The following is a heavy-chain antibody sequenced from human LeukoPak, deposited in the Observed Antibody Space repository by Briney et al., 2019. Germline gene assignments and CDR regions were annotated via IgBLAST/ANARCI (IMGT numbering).Heavy chain of an antibody. CDR1: GFTFSNYG. V-gene: IGHV1-2*02. CDR3: SGGSGPHAFDI. Sequence: ASVKVSCKASGFTFSNYGFVWVRQAPGQGLEWMGWINPNSGGTNSAQKFQGRVTMTRDTSISTAYMELSSLISDDTAVYYCSGGSGPHAFDIWGQGTMVTVSS. J-gene: IGHJ3*02. D-gene: IGHD3-10*01. CDR2: INPNSGGT.